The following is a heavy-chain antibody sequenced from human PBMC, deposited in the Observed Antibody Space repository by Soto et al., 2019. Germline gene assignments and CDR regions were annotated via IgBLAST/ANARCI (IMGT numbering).Heavy chain of an antibody. D-gene: IGHD4-17*01. V-gene: IGHV1-8*02. J-gene: IGHJ5*02. CDR3: ARGMGLDYSDPYNWLDP. Sequence: GASVKVSCKASGYTFTDYYIHWVRQAPGQGLEWIGWINPNSGNTGFPQKFQGRVTMTRNTSTTTAFMELSGLRPEDAAVYFCARGMGLDYSDPYNWLDPWGQGTLVTVSS. CDR2: INPNSGNT. CDR1: GYTFTDYY.